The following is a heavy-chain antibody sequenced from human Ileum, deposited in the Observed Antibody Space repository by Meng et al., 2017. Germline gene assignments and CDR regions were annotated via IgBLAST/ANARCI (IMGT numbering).Heavy chain of an antibody. J-gene: IGHJ6*02. Sequence: GESLKISCAASGFTFSSYAMSWVRQAPGKGLEWVSGFSYSGGSTYYADSVKGRFTISRDNSKNTLYLQMNSLRAEDTAVYYCAKGYGMDVWGQGTTVTVSS. CDR1: GFTFSSYA. CDR2: FSYSGGST. CDR3: AKGYGMDV. V-gene: IGHV3-23*01.